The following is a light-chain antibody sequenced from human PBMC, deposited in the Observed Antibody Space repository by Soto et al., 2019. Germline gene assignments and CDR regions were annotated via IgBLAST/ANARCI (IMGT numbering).Light chain of an antibody. V-gene: IGLV2-14*01. CDR3: ASYTISSTVV. Sequence: QSVLTQPASVSGSPGQSITISCTGTSSDVGTYNYVSWYQQHPGKAPKLMIFEVNNRPSGVSHRFSASKSGITASLTISGLQAEDEADYFCASYTISSTVVFGGGTKVTVL. CDR2: EVN. J-gene: IGLJ2*01. CDR1: SSDVGTYNY.